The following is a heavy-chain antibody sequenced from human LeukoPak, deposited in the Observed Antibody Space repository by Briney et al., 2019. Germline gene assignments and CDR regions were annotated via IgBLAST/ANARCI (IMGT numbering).Heavy chain of an antibody. CDR3: ARDNGGWFDS. D-gene: IGHD3-10*01. CDR1: EFIFSDYW. CDR2: IKQGGREE. Sequence: PGGSRRLSCVASEFIFSDYWMSWVRQAPGKGLEWVANIKQGGREEKYVGSVKGRFAISRDDAKSTLYLQMDSLSGDDTAVYYCARDNGGWFDSWGRGTLVTVSS. V-gene: IGHV3-7*03. J-gene: IGHJ5*01.